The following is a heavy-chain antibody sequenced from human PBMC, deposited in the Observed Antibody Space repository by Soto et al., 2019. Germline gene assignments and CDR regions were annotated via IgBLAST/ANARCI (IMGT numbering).Heavy chain of an antibody. J-gene: IGHJ6*02. CDR2: SYYSGST. D-gene: IGHD3-10*01. CDR1: GGSISSGGYY. V-gene: IGHV4-31*03. CDR3: ARDRYGSGSYYKKKNYGMDV. Sequence: SETLSLTCTVSGGSISSGGYYWSWIRQHPGKGLEWIGYSYYSGSTYYNPSLKSRVTISVDTSKNQFSLKLSSVTAADTAVYYCARDRYGSGSYYKKKNYGMDVWGQGTTVTVSS.